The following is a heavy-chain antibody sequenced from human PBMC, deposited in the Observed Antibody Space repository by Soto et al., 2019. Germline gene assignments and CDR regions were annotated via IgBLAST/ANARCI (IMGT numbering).Heavy chain of an antibody. J-gene: IGHJ3*02. D-gene: IGHD1-1*01. CDR2: IWYDGSNK. V-gene: IGHV3-33*01. CDR1: GFTFSSYC. CDR3: ARDLDRAVHDALDI. Sequence: SLRLSCAASGFTFSSYCMHWVRQAPGKGLEWVAVIWYDGSNKYYAYSVKGRFTISRDNSKNTLYLQMNSLRAEDTAVYYCARDLDRAVHDALDIWGQGTMVTVSS.